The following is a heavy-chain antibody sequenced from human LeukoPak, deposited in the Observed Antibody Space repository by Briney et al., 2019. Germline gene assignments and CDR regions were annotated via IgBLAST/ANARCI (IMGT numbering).Heavy chain of an antibody. D-gene: IGHD6-13*01. J-gene: IGHJ4*02. V-gene: IGHV1-18*01. CDR3: ARNLWQQLVDFDY. Sequence: GPVKVSCKASGYTFTSYGISWVRQAPGQGLEWMGWISAYNGNTNYAQKLQGRVTMTTDTSTSTAYMELRSLRSDDTAVYCCARNLWQQLVDFDYWGQGTLVTVSS. CDR2: ISAYNGNT. CDR1: GYTFTSYG.